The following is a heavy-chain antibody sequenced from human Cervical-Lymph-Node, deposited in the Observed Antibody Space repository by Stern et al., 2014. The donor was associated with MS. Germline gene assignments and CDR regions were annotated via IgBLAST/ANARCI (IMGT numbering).Heavy chain of an antibody. D-gene: IGHD3-10*01. Sequence: QLQLQESGPGLVKPSETLSLTCTVSGGSLSSSFWSWIRQSPGKGLAWIGYISHTGSTTNNPSLKGRVTISLDTSKNQFSLRLSSVTAADTALYYCARDKSGTYWAFDLWGHGTMVTVSS. J-gene: IGHJ3*01. CDR3: ARDKSGTYWAFDL. CDR1: GGSLSSSF. V-gene: IGHV4-59*01. CDR2: ISHTGST.